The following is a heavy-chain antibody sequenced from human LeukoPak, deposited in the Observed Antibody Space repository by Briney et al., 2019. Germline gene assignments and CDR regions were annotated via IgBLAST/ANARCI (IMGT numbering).Heavy chain of an antibody. CDR1: GFTFSSYS. V-gene: IGHV3-21*01. Sequence: GGSLRLSCAASGFTFSSYSMNWGRQAPGKGLEWVSSISSSSSYIYYADSVKGRFTISRDNAKNSLYLQMNSLRAEDTAVYYCASGGYALGIRKDPFDYWGQGTLVTVSS. CDR2: ISSSSSYI. J-gene: IGHJ4*02. CDR3: ASGGYALGIRKDPFDY. D-gene: IGHD7-27*01.